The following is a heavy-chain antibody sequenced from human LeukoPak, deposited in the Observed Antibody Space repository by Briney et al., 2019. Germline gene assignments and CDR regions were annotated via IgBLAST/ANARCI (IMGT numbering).Heavy chain of an antibody. CDR1: GGSISSYY. CDR3: AREGSSWAIDY. CDR2: IYYSGST. D-gene: IGHD6-13*01. Sequence: SETLSLTCNVSGGSISSYYWSWIRQPPGKGLEWIGYIYYSGSTNYNPSLKSRVTISVDTSKNQFSLKLSSVTAADTAVYYCAREGSSWAIDYWGQGTLVTVSS. V-gene: IGHV4-59*01. J-gene: IGHJ4*02.